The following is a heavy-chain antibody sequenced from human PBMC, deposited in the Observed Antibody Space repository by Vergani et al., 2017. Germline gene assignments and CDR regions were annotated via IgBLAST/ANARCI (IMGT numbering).Heavy chain of an antibody. D-gene: IGHD4-17*01. CDR1: GYTFTSYY. Sequence: QVQLVQSGAEVKKPGASVKVSCKASGYTFTSYYMNWVRQAPGQGLEWMGLINPSSGSTSYAQKFQGRVTMTRDTSTSTVYMDLSSLRSEDTAVYYCARGLGYGDYFDYWGQGTLVTVSS. CDR2: INPSSGST. V-gene: IGHV1-46*03. J-gene: IGHJ4*02. CDR3: ARGLGYGDYFDY.